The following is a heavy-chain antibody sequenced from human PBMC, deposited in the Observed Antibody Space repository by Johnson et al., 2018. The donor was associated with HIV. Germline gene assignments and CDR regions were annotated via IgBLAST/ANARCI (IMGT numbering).Heavy chain of an antibody. CDR1: GFTFSSYD. D-gene: IGHD1-14*01. CDR2: IGTAGDT. Sequence: EVQLVESGGGLVQPGGSLRLSCAASGFTFSSYDMHWVRQGTGKGLEWVSAIGTAGDTYYPGSVKGRFTISRENAKNSLYLQMNSLRAEDTAVYYCAKDDALQREPNAFDIWGQGTMVTVSS. J-gene: IGHJ3*02. CDR3: AKDDALQREPNAFDI. V-gene: IGHV3-13*01.